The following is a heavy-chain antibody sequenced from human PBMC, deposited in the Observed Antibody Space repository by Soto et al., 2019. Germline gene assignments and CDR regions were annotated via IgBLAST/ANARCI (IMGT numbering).Heavy chain of an antibody. Sequence: QLQLQESGPGLVKPSETLSLTCTVSGGSISSSSYYWVWIRQPPGKGLEWIGSTYYSGSTYYNPSLKGRVTISVDTSKIQFSLKLSSVTAADTAVYFCARDPMAPFGYWGQGTLVTVSS. CDR3: ARDPMAPFGY. CDR2: TYYSGST. D-gene: IGHD3-10*01. CDR1: GGSISSSSYY. J-gene: IGHJ4*02. V-gene: IGHV4-39*01.